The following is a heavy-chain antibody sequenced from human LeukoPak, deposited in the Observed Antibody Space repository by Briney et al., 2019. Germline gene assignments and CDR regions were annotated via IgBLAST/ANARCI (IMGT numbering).Heavy chain of an antibody. V-gene: IGHV1-18*01. CDR1: GYTFTTYG. D-gene: IGHD3-9*01. Sequence: EASVKVSCKASGYTFTTYGIGWVRQAPGQGLEWMGWISGYNGNTNYAQKFQGRVTMTTDTSTSTAYMELRSLRSDDTAVYYCARGRDILTGYYNHFDYWGQGTLVTVSS. CDR2: ISGYNGNT. CDR3: ARGRDILTGYYNHFDY. J-gene: IGHJ4*02.